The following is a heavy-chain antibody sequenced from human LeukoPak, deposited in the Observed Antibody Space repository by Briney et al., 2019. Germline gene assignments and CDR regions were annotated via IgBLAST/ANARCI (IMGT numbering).Heavy chain of an antibody. CDR1: GYSFTSYW. J-gene: IGHJ4*02. D-gene: IGHD5-18*01. Sequence: GESLKISCKGSGYSFTSYWIGWVRQMPGKGLEWMGIIYPGDSDTRYSPSFQGQVTISADKSISTAYLQWSSLKASDTAMYHCARLNVDTAMETSGFDYWGQGTLVTVSS. CDR2: IYPGDSDT. V-gene: IGHV5-51*01. CDR3: ARLNVDTAMETSGFDY.